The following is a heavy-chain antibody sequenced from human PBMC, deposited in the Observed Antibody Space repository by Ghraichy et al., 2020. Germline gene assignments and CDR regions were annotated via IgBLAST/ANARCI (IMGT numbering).Heavy chain of an antibody. J-gene: IGHJ5*02. V-gene: IGHV4-39*01. CDR2: IYYSGST. CDR1: GGSISSSSYY. D-gene: IGHD3-3*01. Sequence: SETLSLTCTVSGGSISSSSYYWGWIRQPPGKGLEWIGSIYYSGSTYYNPSLKSRVTISVDTSKNQFSLKLSSVTAADTAVYYCARHRITIFGVVTDNWFDPWGQGTLVTVSS. CDR3: ARHRITIFGVVTDNWFDP.